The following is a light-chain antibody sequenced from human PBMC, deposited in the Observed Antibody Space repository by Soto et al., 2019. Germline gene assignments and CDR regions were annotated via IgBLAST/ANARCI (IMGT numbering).Light chain of an antibody. J-gene: IGLJ1*01. CDR1: SSDVGSDNR. CDR3: SSYTISSTYV. V-gene: IGLV2-18*02. Sequence: QPVLTQPPSVSGSPGQSVTISCTGTSSDVGSDNRVSWYQQPPGTAPKLMIYEVSNRPSGVPDRFSGSKSGNTASLTISGLQAEDEADYYCSSYTISSTYVFGTGTQLTVL. CDR2: EVS.